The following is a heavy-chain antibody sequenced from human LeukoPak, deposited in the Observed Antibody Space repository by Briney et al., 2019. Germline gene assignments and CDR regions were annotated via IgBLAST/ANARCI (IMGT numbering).Heavy chain of an antibody. D-gene: IGHD3-10*01. CDR2: IYWNGGST. Sequence: GGSLRLSCAASGFTFDDYAMTWVRQAPGKGLEWVSGIYWNGGSTGYADSMKGRFTISRDNAKNSLYLQMNSLRAEDTALYYCARVTSSMVRAFDPWGQGTLVTVSS. CDR1: GFTFDDYA. V-gene: IGHV3-20*04. J-gene: IGHJ5*02. CDR3: ARVTSSMVRAFDP.